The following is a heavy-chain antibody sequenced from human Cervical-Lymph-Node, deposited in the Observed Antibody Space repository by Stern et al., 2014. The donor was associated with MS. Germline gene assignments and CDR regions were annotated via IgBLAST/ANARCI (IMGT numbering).Heavy chain of an antibody. CDR1: GYTFTSYG. CDR2: ITAYNGNT. J-gene: IGHJ4*02. D-gene: IGHD1-1*01. V-gene: IGHV1-18*01. Sequence: QDQLVQSGAEVKKPGASVKVSCKASGYTFTSYGISWVRQAPGQGLEWMGWITAYNGNTNYASKLQGRVTLTPDTSTSTAYMELRSLRADDTAVYYCARGNWNDEAVDYWGQGTLVTVSS. CDR3: ARGNWNDEAVDY.